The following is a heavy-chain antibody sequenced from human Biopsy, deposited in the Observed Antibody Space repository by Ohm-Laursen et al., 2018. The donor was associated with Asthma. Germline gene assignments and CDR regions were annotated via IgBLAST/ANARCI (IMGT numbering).Heavy chain of an antibody. CDR3: AKRRGYSDLTDFDH. Sequence: LSLTCAASGFVFRSHAVHWVRQAPGKGLEWVAVVSYDGGVAHYADSMKGRFTISRDNAKSTLYLQMNRLRTDDTAVYYCAKRRGYSDLTDFDHWGQGTLVTVSS. CDR1: GFVFRSHA. D-gene: IGHD3-3*01. J-gene: IGHJ4*02. V-gene: IGHV3-30*18. CDR2: VSYDGGVA.